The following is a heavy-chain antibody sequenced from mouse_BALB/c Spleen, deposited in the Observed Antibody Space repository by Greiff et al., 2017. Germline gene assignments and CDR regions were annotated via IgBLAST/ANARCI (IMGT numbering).Heavy chain of an antibody. J-gene: IGHJ4*01. CDR1: GYAFSSYW. CDR3: ARTGPSNWAYAMDY. V-gene: IGHV1-80*01. D-gene: IGHD4-1*01. Sequence: QVQLQQSGAELVRPGSSVKISCKASGYAFSSYWMNWVKQRPGQGLEWIGQIYPGDGDTNYNGKFKGKATLTADKSSSTAYMQLSSLTSEDSAVYFCARTGPSNWAYAMDYWGQGTSVTVSS. CDR2: IYPGDGDT.